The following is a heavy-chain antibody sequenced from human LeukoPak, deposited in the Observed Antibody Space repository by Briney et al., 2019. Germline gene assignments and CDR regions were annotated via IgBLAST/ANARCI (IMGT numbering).Heavy chain of an antibody. Sequence: ASVKVSCKASGYTFTGYYMHWVRQAPGQGLEWMGWINPNSGGTNYAQKFQGRVTMTRDTSISTAYMELSRLRSDDTAVYYCARDLLSTINGPWEENWFDPWGQGTLVTVSS. CDR2: INPNSGGT. CDR3: ARDLLSTINGPWEENWFDP. V-gene: IGHV1-2*02. J-gene: IGHJ5*02. CDR1: GYTFTGYY. D-gene: IGHD1-1*01.